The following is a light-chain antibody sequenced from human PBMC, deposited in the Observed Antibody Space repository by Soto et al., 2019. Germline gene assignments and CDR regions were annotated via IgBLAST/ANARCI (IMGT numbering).Light chain of an antibody. J-gene: IGKJ5*01. CDR1: QSVNTRY. CDR3: QHYGDAART. CDR2: ATS. Sequence: EIVLTQSPGTLSLSPGERATLSCRASQSVNTRYSAWYQKKPGQAPRLLIYATSSRATGIPDRFSGSGSGRDFTLTISRLEPEDSAVYHCQHYGDAARTFGQGTRLEIK. V-gene: IGKV3-20*01.